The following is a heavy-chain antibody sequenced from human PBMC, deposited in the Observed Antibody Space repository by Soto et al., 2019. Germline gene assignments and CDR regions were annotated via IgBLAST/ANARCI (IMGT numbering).Heavy chain of an antibody. Sequence: GASVKVSCKASGYTFTSYYMHWVRQAPGQGLEWMGIINPSGGSTSYAQKFQDRVTMTRDTSTSTVYMELSSLRSEDTAVYYCARALYYYGSGSTSAWFDPWGQGTLVTVSS. J-gene: IGHJ5*02. V-gene: IGHV1-46*01. CDR1: GYTFTSYY. CDR3: ARALYYYGSGSTSAWFDP. D-gene: IGHD3-10*01. CDR2: INPSGGST.